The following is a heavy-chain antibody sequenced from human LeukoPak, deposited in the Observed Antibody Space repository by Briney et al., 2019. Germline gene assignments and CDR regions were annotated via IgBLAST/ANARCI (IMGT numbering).Heavy chain of an antibody. V-gene: IGHV1-69*04. CDR2: IIPIFGIA. CDR3: ASLAARSDYYYYGMDV. J-gene: IGHJ6*02. D-gene: IGHD6-6*01. Sequence: ASVKVSCKASGGTFSSYAISWVRQAPGQGLEWMGRIIPIFGIANFAQEFQGRGPITADKSTSTAYMELSSLRSEDTSVYYCASLAARSDYYYYGMDVWGQGTTVTVSS. CDR1: GGTFSSYA.